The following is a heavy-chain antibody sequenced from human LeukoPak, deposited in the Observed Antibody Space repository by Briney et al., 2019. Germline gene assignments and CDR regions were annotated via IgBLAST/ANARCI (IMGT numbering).Heavy chain of an antibody. V-gene: IGHV3-66*02. J-gene: IGHJ4*02. CDR3: ARAVPLMGGYFDY. Sequence: QPGGSLRLSCAASGFTVSSNYMSWVRQAPGKGLEWVSVIYSGGSTYYADSVKGRFTISRDNSKNTLYLQMNSLRAEDTAVYYCARAVPLMGGYFDYWGQGTLVTVS. D-gene: IGHD1-26*01. CDR1: GFTVSSNY. CDR2: IYSGGST.